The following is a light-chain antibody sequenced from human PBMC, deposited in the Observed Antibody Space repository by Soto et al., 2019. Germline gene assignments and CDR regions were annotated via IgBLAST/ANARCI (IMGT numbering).Light chain of an antibody. CDR3: QQYNSYPYT. CDR1: QSISSW. CDR2: DAS. Sequence: IKMPQSPSSMTESVGDRVTITCRGSQSISSWLAWYQQKPGKAPKLLIYDASSLESGAPSRFSGSGSGTEFTLTISSLQPDDFATYYCQQYNSYPYTVGQGTKVDSK. J-gene: IGKJ2*01. V-gene: IGKV1-5*01.